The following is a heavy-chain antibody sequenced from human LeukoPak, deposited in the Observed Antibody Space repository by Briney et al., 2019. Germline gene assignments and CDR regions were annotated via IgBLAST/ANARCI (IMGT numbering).Heavy chain of an antibody. J-gene: IGHJ4*02. D-gene: IGHD2-21*01. CDR2: INPNGGGT. Sequence: ASVKVSCKASRYTFTGYYMHWVRQAPGQGLEWMGWINPNGGGTNYAQKFQGRVTMTRDTSISTAYMELSRLRSDDAAVYYCARVDTGHIDNWGQGTLVTVSS. CDR1: RYTFTGYY. V-gene: IGHV1-2*02. CDR3: ARVDTGHIDN.